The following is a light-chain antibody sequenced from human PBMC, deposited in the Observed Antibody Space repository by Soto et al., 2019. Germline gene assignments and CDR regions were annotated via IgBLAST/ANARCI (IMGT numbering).Light chain of an antibody. J-gene: IGLJ3*02. CDR1: SSNIGGNY. CDR2: RNN. CDR3: AAWDDSLSGV. Sequence: QTVVTQPPSASGTPGQRVTISCSGSSSNIGGNYVYWYQQLPGTAPKLLIYRNNQRPSGVPDRFSGSKSGTSASLAISGLRSADEADYYCAAWDDSLSGVFGGGTKLTVL. V-gene: IGLV1-47*01.